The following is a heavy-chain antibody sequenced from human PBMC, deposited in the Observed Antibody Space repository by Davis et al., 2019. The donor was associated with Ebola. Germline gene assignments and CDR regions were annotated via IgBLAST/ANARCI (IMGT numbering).Heavy chain of an antibody. J-gene: IGHJ4*02. CDR3: ARGGVAYSDLDY. V-gene: IGHV1-8*02. CDR1: GYTFTSYG. D-gene: IGHD2-21*01. Sequence: ASVKVSCKASGYTFTSYGITWVRQAPGQGLEWMGWMNSNSGNTGYAQKFQGRVTMTRNTSISTAYMELSSLRSDDTAVYFCARGGVAYSDLDYWGQGTLVAVSS. CDR2: MNSNSGNT.